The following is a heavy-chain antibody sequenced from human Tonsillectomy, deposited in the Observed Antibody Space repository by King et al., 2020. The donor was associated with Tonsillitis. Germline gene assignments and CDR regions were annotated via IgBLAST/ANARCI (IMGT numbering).Heavy chain of an antibody. CDR1: GYTFTSYD. CDR2: MNPNSGNT. J-gene: IGHJ5*02. D-gene: IGHD3-10*01. V-gene: IGHV1-8*02. CDR3: ARGIWFGELQTDNWFDP. Sequence: QLVQSGAEVKKPGASVKVSCKASGYTFTSYDINWARQATGQGLEWMGWMNPNSGNTGYAQKFQGRVTMTRNTSISTAYMELSSLRSEDTAVYYCARGIWFGELQTDNWFDPWGQGTLVTVSS.